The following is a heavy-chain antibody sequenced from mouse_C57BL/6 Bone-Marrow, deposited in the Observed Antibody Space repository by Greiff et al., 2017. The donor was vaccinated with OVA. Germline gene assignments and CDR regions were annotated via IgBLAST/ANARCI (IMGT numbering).Heavy chain of an antibody. CDR2: ISNGGGST. D-gene: IGHD2-3*01. V-gene: IGHV5-12*01. J-gene: IGHJ2*01. Sequence: EVHLVESGGGLVQPGGSLKLSCAASGFTFSDYYMYWVRQTPEKRLEWVAYISNGGGSTYYPDTVKGRFTISRDNAKNTLYLQMSRLKSEDTAMYYCATSIYDGSYFDYWGQGTTLTVSS. CDR3: ATSIYDGSYFDY. CDR1: GFTFSDYY.